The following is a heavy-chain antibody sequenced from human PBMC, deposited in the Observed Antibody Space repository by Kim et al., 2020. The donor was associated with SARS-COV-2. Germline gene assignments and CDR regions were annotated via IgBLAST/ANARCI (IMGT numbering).Heavy chain of an antibody. V-gene: IGHV4-61*01. Sequence: SETLSLTCTVSGGSVSSGSYYWSWIRQPPGKGLEWIGYIYYSGSTNYNPSLKSRVTISVDTSKNQFSLKLSSVTAADTAVYYCARVGRKPKEMATEYWGQGTLVTVSS. J-gene: IGHJ4*02. CDR1: GGSVSSGSYY. D-gene: IGHD5-12*01. CDR2: IYYSGST. CDR3: ARVGRKPKEMATEY.